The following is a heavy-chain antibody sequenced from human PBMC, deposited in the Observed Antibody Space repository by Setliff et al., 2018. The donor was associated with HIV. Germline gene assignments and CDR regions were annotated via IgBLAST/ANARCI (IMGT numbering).Heavy chain of an antibody. Sequence: ASVKVSCKSSGYTFTSFGISWVRQAPGQGLEWMGWISAYNGNTKYAQKLQGRVTMITDTSTSTAYMELRSLRSDDTAVDYCARDSRYFGYSSSFGDYWGQGTLVTVSS. CDR3: ARDSRYFGYSSSFGDY. CDR2: ISAYNGNT. D-gene: IGHD6-13*01. CDR1: GYTFTSFG. J-gene: IGHJ4*02. V-gene: IGHV1-18*01.